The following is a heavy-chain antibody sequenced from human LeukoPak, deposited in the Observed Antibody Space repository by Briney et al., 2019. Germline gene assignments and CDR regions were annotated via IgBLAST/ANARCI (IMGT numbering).Heavy chain of an antibody. CDR1: GGTISSGGYY. CDR3: ATKEWELLFGYDAFDI. Sequence: SQTLSLTCTVSGGTISSGGYYWSWIRQPPGKSLEWIGYIYHSGSTYYNPSLKSRVTISVDRSKNQFSLKLSSVTAADTAVYYCATKEWELLFGYDAFDIWGQGTMVTVTS. V-gene: IGHV4-30-2*01. CDR2: IYHSGST. D-gene: IGHD1-26*01. J-gene: IGHJ3*02.